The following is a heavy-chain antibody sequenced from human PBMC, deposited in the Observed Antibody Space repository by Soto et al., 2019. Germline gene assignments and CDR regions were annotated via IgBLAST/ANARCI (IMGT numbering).Heavy chain of an antibody. V-gene: IGHV3-30*18. D-gene: IGHD3-22*01. J-gene: IGHJ4*02. CDR3: AKGSDYYDSSGYYLAGNY. Sequence: QVQLVESGGGVVQPGRSLRLSCAASGFTFRTHGMHWVRQAPGKGLEWVAVISYDGSNKFYADSVKGRLTISRDNSKNTLYLQMNSLRAEDTAVYYCAKGSDYYDSSGYYLAGNYWGQGTMVTVSS. CDR1: GFTFRTHG. CDR2: ISYDGSNK.